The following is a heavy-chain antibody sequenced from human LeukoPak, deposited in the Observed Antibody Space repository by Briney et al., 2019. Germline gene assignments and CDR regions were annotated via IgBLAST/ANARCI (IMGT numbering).Heavy chain of an antibody. CDR3: ARHAYQLLKSFDY. CDR2: IYYSGST. V-gene: IGHV4-39*01. J-gene: IGHJ4*02. Sequence: SETLSLTCTVSGGSISSSSYYWGWIRQPPGKGLEWIGSIYYSGSTYYNPSLKSRVTISVDTSKNQFSLKLSSVTAADTAVYYCARHAYQLLKSFDYWGQGTLVTVSS. D-gene: IGHD2-2*01. CDR1: GGSISSSSYY.